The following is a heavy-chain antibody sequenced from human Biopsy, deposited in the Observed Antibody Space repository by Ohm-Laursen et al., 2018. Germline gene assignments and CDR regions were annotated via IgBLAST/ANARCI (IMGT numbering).Heavy chain of an antibody. V-gene: IGHV4-59*01. CDR2: IYYSGTT. CDR3: ARDDAVTVIRGLYY. J-gene: IGHJ4*02. CDR1: GGSISSYY. Sequence: TLSLTWTVSGGSISSYYWNWIRQPPGKGLEWIGYIYYSGTTDYSPSPKSRVTISIDKSKNQFFLKLSSVTAEDTAAYYCARDDAVTVIRGLYYWGQGALVTVSS. D-gene: IGHD2-21*02.